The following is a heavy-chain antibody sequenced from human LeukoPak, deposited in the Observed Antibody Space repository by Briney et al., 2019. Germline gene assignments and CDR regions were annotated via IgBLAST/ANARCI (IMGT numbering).Heavy chain of an antibody. J-gene: IGHJ4*02. CDR2: VSSSGENT. CDR1: DFTFSSSG. D-gene: IGHD3-10*01. Sequence: GGSLRLSCAASDFTFSSSGMTWVRQAPGKGLEWVSTVSSSGENTYYADSVKGRFTISRDNSKNTLYLQMNSLRAEDTAVYYCAKDPMVRGVIIIDYFDYWGQGTLVTVSS. CDR3: AKDPMVRGVIIIDYFDY. V-gene: IGHV3-23*01.